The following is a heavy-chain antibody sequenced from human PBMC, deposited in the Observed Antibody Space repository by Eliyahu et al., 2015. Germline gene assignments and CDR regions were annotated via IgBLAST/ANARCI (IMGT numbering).Heavy chain of an antibody. CDR2: ISGSGGST. D-gene: IGHD4-17*01. CDR1: GFXFSSYA. CDR3: AKFDYGDSTRRKGVDS. J-gene: IGHJ4*02. V-gene: IGHV3-23*01. Sequence: EVQLLESGGGLVQPGGSLRLSCAASGFXFSSYAMSWVRQAPGKGLEWVSTISGSGGSTYYADSVKGRFTISRDNSKNTMYLQMNGLRAEDTAVFYCAKFDYGDSTRRKGVDSWGQGTLVTVSS.